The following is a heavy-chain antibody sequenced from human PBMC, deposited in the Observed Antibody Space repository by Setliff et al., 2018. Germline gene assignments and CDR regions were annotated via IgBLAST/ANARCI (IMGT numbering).Heavy chain of an antibody. J-gene: IGHJ6*03. D-gene: IGHD4-4*01. CDR1: GGPISSYY. CDR3: ARVSTVTTWPYYYYMDV. CDR2: IYTSGST. Sequence: PSETLSLTCTVSGGPISSYYWSWIRQPAGKGLEWIGRIYTSGSTNYNPSLKSRVTMSVDTSKNQFSLKLSSVTAADTAVYYCARVSTVTTWPYYYYMDVWGKGTTVTVSS. V-gene: IGHV4-4*07.